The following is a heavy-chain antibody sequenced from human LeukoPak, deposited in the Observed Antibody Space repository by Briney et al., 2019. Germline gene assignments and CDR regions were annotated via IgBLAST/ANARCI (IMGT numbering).Heavy chain of an antibody. D-gene: IGHD3-3*01. Sequence: ASVKVSCKVSGYTLTELSMHWVRQAPGKGLEGMGGFDPEDGETIYAQKFQGRVTMTEDTSTDTAYMELSSLRSEDTAVYYCARRVGMEWLLPHYYYYMDVWGKGTTVTVSS. CDR1: GYTLTELS. J-gene: IGHJ6*03. CDR3: ARRVGMEWLLPHYYYYMDV. CDR2: FDPEDGET. V-gene: IGHV1-24*01.